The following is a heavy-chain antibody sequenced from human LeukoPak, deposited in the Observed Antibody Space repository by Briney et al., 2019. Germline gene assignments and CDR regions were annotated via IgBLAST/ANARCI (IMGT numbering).Heavy chain of an antibody. J-gene: IGHJ4*02. CDR2: ISSSSSTI. CDR1: GFTLSDYN. V-gene: IGHV3-48*01. CDR3: ARDLGQYDFWSGYYTRVDNYFDY. D-gene: IGHD3-3*01. Sequence: GGSLRLSCAASGFTLSDYNMNWVRQAPGKGLEWVSYISSSSSTIYYADSVKGRFTISRDNAKNSLYLQMNSLRAEDTAVYYCARDLGQYDFWSGYYTRVDNYFDYWGQGTLVTVSS.